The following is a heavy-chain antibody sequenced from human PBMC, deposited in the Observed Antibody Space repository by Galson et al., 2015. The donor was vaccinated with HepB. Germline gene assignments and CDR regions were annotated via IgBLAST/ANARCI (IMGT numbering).Heavy chain of an antibody. Sequence: SLRLSCAASGFIFSSYAMHWVRQAPGKGLEYVAFISNDGSHEYYADSVKGRFTISRDNSKNTLYLQMNSLRAEDTAVYYCGGRLVVVEGSIDYWGQGTLVTVSS. D-gene: IGHD2-21*01. V-gene: IGHV3-30*04. J-gene: IGHJ4*02. CDR3: GGRLVVVEGSIDY. CDR2: ISNDGSHE. CDR1: GFIFSSYA.